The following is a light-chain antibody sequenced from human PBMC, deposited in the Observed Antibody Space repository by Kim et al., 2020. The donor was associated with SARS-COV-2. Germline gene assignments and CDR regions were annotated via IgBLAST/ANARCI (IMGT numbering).Light chain of an antibody. J-gene: IGLJ2*01. CDR2: SNT. V-gene: IGLV1-40*01. CDR3: QSYDSSLDVV. CDR1: SSNIGAGYD. Sequence: GQRVTISGTGSSSNIGAGYDVNWYQQLPGTAPKLLIYSNTNRPSGVPDRFSGSKSGTSASLAITGLQAEDEADYYCQSYDSSLDVVFGGGTQLTVL.